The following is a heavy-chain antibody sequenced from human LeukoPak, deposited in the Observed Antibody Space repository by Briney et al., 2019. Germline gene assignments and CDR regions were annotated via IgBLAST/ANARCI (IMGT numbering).Heavy chain of an antibody. Sequence: SDTLSLTCTVSGGSISSYYWSWIRQPPGKGLEWIGYIYYSGSTNYKPSLKSRVTISVDTSKNQFSLKLRSVTAADTAVYYCARHTQYSSSWIDYWGQGTLVTVSS. V-gene: IGHV4-59*08. CDR1: GGSISSYY. D-gene: IGHD6-13*01. J-gene: IGHJ4*02. CDR3: ARHTQYSSSWIDY. CDR2: IYYSGST.